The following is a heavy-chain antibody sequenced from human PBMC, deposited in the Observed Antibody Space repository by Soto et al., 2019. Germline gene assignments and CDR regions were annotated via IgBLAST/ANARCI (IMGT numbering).Heavy chain of an antibody. V-gene: IGHV4-39*01. D-gene: IGHD6-6*01. Sequence: SETLSLTCTVSGGSISSSSYYWGWIRQPPGKGLEWIGSIYYSGSTYYNPSLKSRVTISVDTSKNQFSLKLSSVTAADTAVYYCARHPTPYYSSPWNCSDPWGPGPLVTVFS. J-gene: IGHJ5*02. CDR3: ARHPTPYYSSPWNCSDP. CDR1: GGSISSSSYY. CDR2: IYYSGST.